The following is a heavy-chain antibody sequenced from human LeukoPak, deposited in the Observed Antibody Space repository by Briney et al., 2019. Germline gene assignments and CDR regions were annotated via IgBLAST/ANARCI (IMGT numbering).Heavy chain of an antibody. CDR3: ARVSGITMIVVVPEDAFDI. Sequence: PSETLSLTCAVYGGSFSGFYWSWIRQPPGKGLEWIGEINHSGGTNYNPSLKSRVTISLDTSKNQFSLKLSSVTAADTAVYYCARVSGITMIVVVPEDAFDIWGQGPMVTVSS. V-gene: IGHV4-34*01. CDR1: GGSFSGFY. J-gene: IGHJ3*02. CDR2: INHSGGT. D-gene: IGHD3-22*01.